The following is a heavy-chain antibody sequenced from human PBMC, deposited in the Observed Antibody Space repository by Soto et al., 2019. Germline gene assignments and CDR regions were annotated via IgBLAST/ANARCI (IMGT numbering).Heavy chain of an antibody. CDR3: AAIIVVVPAAILRNAFDI. V-gene: IGHV1-24*01. Sequence: AAVRVSSKVSGYTLTELSMHWMRQAPGKGLEWMGGFGPEDGETIYAQKFQGRVTMTEDTSTDTAYMELSSLRSEDTAVYYCAAIIVVVPAAILRNAFDIWGQGTMVTVSS. D-gene: IGHD2-2*01. CDR1: GYTLTELS. J-gene: IGHJ3*02. CDR2: FGPEDGET.